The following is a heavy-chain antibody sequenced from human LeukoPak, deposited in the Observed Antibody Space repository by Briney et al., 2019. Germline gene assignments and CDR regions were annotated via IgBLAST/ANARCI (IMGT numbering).Heavy chain of an antibody. J-gene: IGHJ4*02. CDR2: IYTSGST. Sequence: PSQTLSLTCTVSGGSISSGSYYWSWIRQPAGRGLEWIGRIYTSGSTNYNPSLKSRVTISVDTSKNQFSLKLSSVTAADTAVYYCARGPRNYYYDSSGYYYYWGQGTLVTVSS. CDR1: GGSISSGSYY. D-gene: IGHD3-22*01. CDR3: ARGPRNYYYDSSGYYYY. V-gene: IGHV4-61*02.